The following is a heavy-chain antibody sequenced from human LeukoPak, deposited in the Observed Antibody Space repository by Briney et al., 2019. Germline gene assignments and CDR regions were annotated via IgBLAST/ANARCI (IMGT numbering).Heavy chain of an antibody. CDR2: ISAYNGNR. D-gene: IGHD3-22*01. CDR3: AGGYYESSEFEYFQH. V-gene: IGHV1-18*04. Sequence: GASVKVSCKAPGYTFTGYYMHWVRQAPGQGLEWMGWISAYNGNRNYAQKLQGRVTMTTDPSTRTAYMELSRLRSDDTAVFYCAGGYYESSEFEYFQHWGQGTLVTVSS. J-gene: IGHJ1*01. CDR1: GYTFTGYY.